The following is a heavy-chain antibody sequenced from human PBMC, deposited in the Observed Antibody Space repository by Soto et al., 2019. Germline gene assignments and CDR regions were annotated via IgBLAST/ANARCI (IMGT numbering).Heavy chain of an antibody. CDR2: ISYDGSNK. CDR3: ARDGGGSYFEYFDY. Sequence: QVPLVESGGGVVQPGRSLRLSCAASGFTFSSYAMHWVRQAPGKGLEWVAVISYDGSNKYYADSVKGRFTISRDNSKNTLYLQMNSLRAEDTAVYYCARDGGGSYFEYFDYWGQGTLVTVSS. CDR1: GFTFSSYA. D-gene: IGHD1-26*01. V-gene: IGHV3-30-3*01. J-gene: IGHJ4*02.